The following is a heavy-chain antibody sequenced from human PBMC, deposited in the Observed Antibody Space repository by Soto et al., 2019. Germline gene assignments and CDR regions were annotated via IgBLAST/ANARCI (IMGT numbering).Heavy chain of an antibody. D-gene: IGHD2-21*02. Sequence: SETLSLSCTVSGGSISSGGYSWSWIRQPPGKGLEWIGYIYHGSTYYNPSLKSRVTISVDRSKNQFSLKLSSVTAADTAVYYCARITYCGGDCYRGFDPWGQGTLVTVSS. J-gene: IGHJ5*02. V-gene: IGHV4-30-2*01. CDR3: ARITYCGGDCYRGFDP. CDR2: IYHGST. CDR1: GGSISSGGYS.